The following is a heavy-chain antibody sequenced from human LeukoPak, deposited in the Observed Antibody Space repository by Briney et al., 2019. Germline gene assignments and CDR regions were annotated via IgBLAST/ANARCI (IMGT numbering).Heavy chain of an antibody. CDR2: ISGSSDNT. Sequence: GGSLRLSCAASGFSISTYAMNWVRQAPGKGLEWVSGISGSSDNTYYADSVKGRFTISRDNSKNTLSLQMSSLRADDTAVYYCAEHQASRPNWGQGNLVTVSS. D-gene: IGHD6-6*01. CDR3: AEHQASRPN. CDR1: GFSISTYA. V-gene: IGHV3-23*01. J-gene: IGHJ4*02.